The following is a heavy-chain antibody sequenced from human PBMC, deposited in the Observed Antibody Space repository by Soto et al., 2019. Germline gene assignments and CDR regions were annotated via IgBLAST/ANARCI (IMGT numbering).Heavy chain of an antibody. CDR3: ASAAAVSPSWDV. J-gene: IGHJ6*02. V-gene: IGHV4-31*11. CDR1: GGSISSGGYS. Sequence: PSETRSLTCAVSGGSISSGGYSWSWIRQPPGKDLEWIAYIYYSGSTYYNPSLKSRVTISVDTSKNQFCLKLSSVTAADTAAYYCASAAAVSPSWDVWGQGATVTVAS. CDR2: IYYSGST. D-gene: IGHD6-19*01.